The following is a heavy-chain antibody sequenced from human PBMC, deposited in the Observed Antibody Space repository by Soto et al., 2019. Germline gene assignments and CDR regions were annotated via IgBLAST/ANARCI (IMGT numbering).Heavy chain of an antibody. CDR2: INHSGST. CDR3: ARGRKCSGGSCSEYYYGMDV. V-gene: IGHV4-34*01. D-gene: IGHD2-15*01. Sequence: SETLSLACAFYGGSFIGYYWSWIRQPPGKGLEWIGEINHSGSTNYNPSLKSRVTISVDTSKNQFSLKLSSVTAADTAVYYCARGRKCSGGSCSEYYYGMDVWGQGTTVTVSS. J-gene: IGHJ6*02. CDR1: GGSFIGYY.